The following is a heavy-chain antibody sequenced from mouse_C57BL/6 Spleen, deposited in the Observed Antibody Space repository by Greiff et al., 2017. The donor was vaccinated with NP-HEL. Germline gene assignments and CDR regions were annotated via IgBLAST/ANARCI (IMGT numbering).Heavy chain of an antibody. CDR2: ISGGGGNT. Sequence: EVKLMESGGGLVKPGGSLKLSCAASGFTFSSYTMSWVRQTPEKRLEWVATISGGGGNTYYPDSVKGRFTISRDNAKNTLYLQMSSLRSEDTALYYCARQDLSTGSSQYYFDYWGQGTTLTVSS. CDR1: GFTFSSYT. V-gene: IGHV5-9*01. D-gene: IGHD1-1*01. CDR3: ARQDLSTGSSQYYFDY. J-gene: IGHJ2*01.